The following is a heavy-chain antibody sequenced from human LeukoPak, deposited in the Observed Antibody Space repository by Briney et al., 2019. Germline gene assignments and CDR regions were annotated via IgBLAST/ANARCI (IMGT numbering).Heavy chain of an antibody. J-gene: IGHJ5*02. CDR1: GYSISSDSY. CDR2: SSHSGTT. CDR3: AKFGSTSGRGFDP. Sequence: SETLSLTCTVSGYSISSDSYWGWIRQPPGKGLEWIGTSSHSGTTYYSPSLKSRVTISIDTSENHFSLDLTSVTATDTAVYYCAKFGSTSGRGFDPWGQGTLVTVSS. V-gene: IGHV4-38-2*02. D-gene: IGHD2-2*01.